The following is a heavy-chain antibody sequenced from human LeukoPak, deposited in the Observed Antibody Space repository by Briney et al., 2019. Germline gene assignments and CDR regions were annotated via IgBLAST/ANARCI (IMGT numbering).Heavy chain of an antibody. D-gene: IGHD3-9*01. CDR1: GFTFTAYW. Sequence: GGSLRLSCEGSGFTFTAYWMSWVRQAPGQGLEWVASINQAGNERLFADSVRGRFTISRDNARKSVFLQMDSLRDDDTAVYYCAKARYDIWTGQFDYWGQGTLVTVSS. CDR3: AKARYDIWTGQFDY. CDR2: INQAGNER. J-gene: IGHJ4*02. V-gene: IGHV3-7*03.